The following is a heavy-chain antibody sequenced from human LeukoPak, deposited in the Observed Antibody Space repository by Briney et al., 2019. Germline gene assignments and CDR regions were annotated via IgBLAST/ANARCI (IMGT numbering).Heavy chain of an antibody. CDR2: IKHSGST. CDR3: ARRGDGYNYFDY. CDR1: GGSFSGYY. D-gene: IGHD5-24*01. Sequence: PSETLSLTCAVYGGSFSGYYWSWIRQPPGKGLEWIGEIKHSGSTNYNPSLKSRVTISLDTSKNQFSLKVSSVTAADTAVYYCARRGDGYNYFDYWGQGTLVTVSS. V-gene: IGHV4-34*01. J-gene: IGHJ4*02.